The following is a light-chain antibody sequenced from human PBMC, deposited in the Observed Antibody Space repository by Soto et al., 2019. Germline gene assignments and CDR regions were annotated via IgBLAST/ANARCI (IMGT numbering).Light chain of an antibody. CDR3: SSYTSSSTWV. V-gene: IGLV2-18*02. J-gene: IGLJ3*02. CDR1: SSDVGSYNR. CDR2: QVS. Sequence: QSALTQLPSVAGSPGQSVTISCTGTSSDVGSYNRVSWYQQPPGTAPKLMIYQVSNRPSGVPDRFSGSKSGNTASLTISGLQAEDEADYSCSSYTSSSTWVFGGGTKLTVL.